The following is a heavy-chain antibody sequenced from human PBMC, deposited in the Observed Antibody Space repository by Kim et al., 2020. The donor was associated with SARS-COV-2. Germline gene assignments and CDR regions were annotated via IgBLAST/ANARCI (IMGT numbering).Heavy chain of an antibody. Sequence: TNYAHKLQGRVTMTTDTSTSTAYWELRSLRSDDTAIYYCARSGPSITGLDYWGQGTLVTVSS. V-gene: IGHV1-18*01. J-gene: IGHJ4*02. CDR3: ARSGPSITGLDY. D-gene: IGHD1-20*01. CDR2: T.